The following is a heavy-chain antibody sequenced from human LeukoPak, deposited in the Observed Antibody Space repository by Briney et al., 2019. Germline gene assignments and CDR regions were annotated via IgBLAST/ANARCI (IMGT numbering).Heavy chain of an antibody. CDR2: IKSGGGT. J-gene: IGHJ6*02. V-gene: IGHV3-23*01. D-gene: IGHD2-15*01. CDR1: GFTFNTYV. CDR3: AKNLYCGGGSCYPSALGMDV. Sequence: GGSLRLSCAASGFTFNTYVMSWVGQTPGKGLQWVSSIKSGGGTDYADSVKGQFTISRDNSKNTLFLQMNSLRAEDTAVYYCAKNLYCGGGSCYPSALGMDVWGQGTTVTVSS.